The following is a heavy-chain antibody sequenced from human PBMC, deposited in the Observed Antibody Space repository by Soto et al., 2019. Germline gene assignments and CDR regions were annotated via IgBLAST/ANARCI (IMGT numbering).Heavy chain of an antibody. J-gene: IGHJ6*02. CDR3: ASTGRNYYYGMDV. D-gene: IGHD1-26*01. Sequence: SETLSLTCTVSGGSISSYYWSWIRQPPGKGLEWIGYIYYSGSTNYNPSLKSRVTISVDTTKNQLSLKLSSVTAADTAVYYCASTGRNYYYGMDVWGQGTPVTVSS. CDR2: IYYSGST. V-gene: IGHV4-59*01. CDR1: GGSISSYY.